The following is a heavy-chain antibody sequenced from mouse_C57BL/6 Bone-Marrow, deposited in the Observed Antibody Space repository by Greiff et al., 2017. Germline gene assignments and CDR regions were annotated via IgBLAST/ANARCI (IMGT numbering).Heavy chain of an antibody. Sequence: EVQLQQSGPELVKPGASVKISCKASGYTFTDYYMNWVKQSHGKSLEWIGDINPNNGGTSYNQKFKGKATLTVDKSSSTAYMELRSLTSEDSAVYYCARLSTTVVAPDYGGQGTTLTVSS. CDR3: ARLSTTVVAPDY. CDR1: GYTFTDYY. J-gene: IGHJ2*01. D-gene: IGHD1-1*01. V-gene: IGHV1-26*01. CDR2: INPNNGGT.